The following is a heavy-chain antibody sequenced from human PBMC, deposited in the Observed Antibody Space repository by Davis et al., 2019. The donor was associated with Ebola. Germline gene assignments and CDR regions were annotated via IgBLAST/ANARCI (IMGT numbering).Heavy chain of an antibody. CDR1: GFTFSNTW. Sequence: GESLKISCAASGFTFSNTWMSWVRQAPGKGLEWVGHIKSKSDGRTTDYAAPVKGRFTISRDDSKSTLYLQMNSLKTEDTAVYYCTTALLWFGELLFRNPYFFDYWGQGTLVTVSS. D-gene: IGHD3-10*01. CDR3: TTALLWFGELLFRNPYFFDY. J-gene: IGHJ4*02. CDR2: IKSKSDGRTT. V-gene: IGHV3-15*01.